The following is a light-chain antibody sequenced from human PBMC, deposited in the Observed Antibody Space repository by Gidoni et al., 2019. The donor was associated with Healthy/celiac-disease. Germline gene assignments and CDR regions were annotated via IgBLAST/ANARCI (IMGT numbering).Light chain of an antibody. CDR2: DAS. CDR3: QQRSNWPPLT. J-gene: IGKJ4*01. Sequence: EFALTQSPATLSLSPGERATLSCRASQSVSSYLAWYQQKPGQAPRLLIYDASNRATGIPARFIGSGSGTDFTLTISSLEPEDFAVYYCQQRSNWPPLTFGGGTKVEIK. CDR1: QSVSSY. V-gene: IGKV3-11*01.